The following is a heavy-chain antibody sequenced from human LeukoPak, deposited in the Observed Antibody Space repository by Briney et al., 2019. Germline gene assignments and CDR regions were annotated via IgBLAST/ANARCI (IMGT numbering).Heavy chain of an antibody. D-gene: IGHD6-6*01. CDR2: IYYSGST. V-gene: IGHV4-59*12. Sequence: SETLSLTCTVSGGSISSYYWSWIRQPPGKGLEWIGYIYYSGSTNYNPSLKSRVTISVDKSKNQFSLKLSSVTAADTAVYYCARPLVRGAFDIWGQGTMVTVSS. CDR3: ARPLVRGAFDI. CDR1: GGSISSYY. J-gene: IGHJ3*02.